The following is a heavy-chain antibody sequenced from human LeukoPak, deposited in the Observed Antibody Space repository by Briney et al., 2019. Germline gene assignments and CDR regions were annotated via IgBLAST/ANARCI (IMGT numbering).Heavy chain of an antibody. V-gene: IGHV4-34*01. CDR2: INHSGST. Sequence: PSETLSLTCAVYGGSFSGYYWSWIRQPPGKGLEWIGEINHSGSTNYNPPLKSRVTISVDTSKNQFSLKLSSVTAADTAVYYCVKVVVAAAIDYWGQGTLVTVSS. CDR3: VKVVVAAAIDY. D-gene: IGHD2-15*01. J-gene: IGHJ4*02. CDR1: GGSFSGYY.